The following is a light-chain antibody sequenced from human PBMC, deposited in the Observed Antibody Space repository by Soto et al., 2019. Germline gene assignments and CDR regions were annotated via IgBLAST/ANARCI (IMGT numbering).Light chain of an antibody. Sequence: EIVLTQSPGTLSLSPGERATLSCRASQSVSSSYLAWYQQKPGQAPRLLIYGASSRATGIPDRFSGSGSGTDFTLTISRLEPEDFAVYYCRLWSSLPRTFGQGTKLEIK. CDR1: QSVSSSY. CDR3: RLWSSLPRT. J-gene: IGKJ2*01. CDR2: GAS. V-gene: IGKV3-20*01.